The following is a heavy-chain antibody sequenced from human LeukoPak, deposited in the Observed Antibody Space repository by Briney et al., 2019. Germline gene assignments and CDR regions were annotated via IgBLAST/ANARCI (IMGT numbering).Heavy chain of an antibody. V-gene: IGHV3-30*18. D-gene: IGHD3-22*01. CDR2: ISYDGTNK. Sequence: PGGSLRLSCVVSGFTFSRYGIHWVRQAPGKGLEWVALISYDGTNKYYADSVKGRFTISRDNSKNTLHLQMNSLRPEDTAVYYCAKDRNYYDSSGPRLDVWGQGTTVTVSS. J-gene: IGHJ6*02. CDR1: GFTFSRYG. CDR3: AKDRNYYDSSGPRLDV.